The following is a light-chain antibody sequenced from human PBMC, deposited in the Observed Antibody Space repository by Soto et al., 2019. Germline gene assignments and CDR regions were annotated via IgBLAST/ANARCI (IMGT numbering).Light chain of an antibody. J-gene: IGKJ4*01. Sequence: ETALTQSPGTLSLSPGERATLSCRASQSVSTNLAWYQQKPGQAPRLLIYGASTRATGIPARFSGSGSGTDFTLTISRLEPEDFAVYYCQQFSSYPLTFGGGTKVDIK. CDR3: QQFSSYPLT. CDR2: GAS. V-gene: IGKV3-20*01. CDR1: QSVSTN.